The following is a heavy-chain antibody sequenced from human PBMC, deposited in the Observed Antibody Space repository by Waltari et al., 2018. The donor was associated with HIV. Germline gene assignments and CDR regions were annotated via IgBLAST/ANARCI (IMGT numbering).Heavy chain of an antibody. J-gene: IGHJ3*02. CDR2: IYADDST. CDR1: GFACRDTY. CDR3: ARGSFSSGGGAFDI. D-gene: IGHD2-15*01. V-gene: IGHV3-53*01. Sequence: EVGLVESGGGSIQPGGLLRLSCLVSGFACRDTYMTWVRQAPGKGLEWVSVIYADDSTFYVDSVKGRFIISRDYSKNTLYLQMSSLRADDSAVYFCARGSFSSGGGAFDIWGLGAKVSVSS.